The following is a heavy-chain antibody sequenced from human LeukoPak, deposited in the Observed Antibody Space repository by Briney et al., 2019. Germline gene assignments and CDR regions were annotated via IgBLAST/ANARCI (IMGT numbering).Heavy chain of an antibody. Sequence: GGSLRLSCAASGFTFSSYAMHWVRQAPGKGLEWVSYITRSSSSIYYADSVKGRFTISRDNAKNSLYLQMNSLRAEDTAVYYCAELGITMIGGVWGKGTTVTISS. CDR1: GFTFSSYA. CDR2: ITRSSSSI. V-gene: IGHV3-48*01. D-gene: IGHD3-10*02. J-gene: IGHJ6*04. CDR3: AELGITMIGGV.